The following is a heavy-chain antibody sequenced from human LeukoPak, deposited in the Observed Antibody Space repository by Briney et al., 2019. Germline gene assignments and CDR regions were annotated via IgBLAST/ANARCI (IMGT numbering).Heavy chain of an antibody. CDR1: GFTFTAYQ. V-gene: IGHV1-2*02. CDR2: INPKSGDT. CDR3: AREYILTAYFGDF. J-gene: IGHJ4*02. Sequence: ASVTVSCKASGFTFTAYQIHWVRQAPGQGLEWMGWINPKSGDTNYAQKFQGRVTMTWDTSITTAYMELSSLRSDDTAVYFCAREYILTAYFGDFWGQGTLLTVSS. D-gene: IGHD3-9*01.